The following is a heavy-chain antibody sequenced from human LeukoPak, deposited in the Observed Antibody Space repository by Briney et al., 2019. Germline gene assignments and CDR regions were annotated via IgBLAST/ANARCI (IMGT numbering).Heavy chain of an antibody. Sequence: PGGSLRLSCAASGFTFSTYAMSWVRQAPGKGLEWVSAITSSGGSTYYAGSVKGRFTISRDNSKNSLYLQMNCLRTEDTALYYCAKDKVYSSGYFHWAYYYGMDVWGQGTTVTVSS. CDR3: AKDKVYSSGYFHWAYYYGMDV. J-gene: IGHJ6*02. D-gene: IGHD3-22*01. CDR1: GFTFSTYA. V-gene: IGHV3-23*01. CDR2: ITSSGGST.